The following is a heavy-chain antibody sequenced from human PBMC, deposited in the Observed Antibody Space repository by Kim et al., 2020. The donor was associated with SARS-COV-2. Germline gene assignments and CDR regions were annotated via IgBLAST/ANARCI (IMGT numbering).Heavy chain of an antibody. CDR3: AKVYGSSWYFDS. D-gene: IGHD6-13*01. Sequence: GGSLRLSCAASGFTVSNSYMSWVRQAPGKGLEWVSVISTGGSTYYADSVKGRFTISREYSRNTLFLQMNSLRAEDTAVYYCAKVYGSSWYFDSWGQGTLV. CDR1: GFTVSNSY. V-gene: IGHV3-53*01. CDR2: ISTGGST. J-gene: IGHJ4*02.